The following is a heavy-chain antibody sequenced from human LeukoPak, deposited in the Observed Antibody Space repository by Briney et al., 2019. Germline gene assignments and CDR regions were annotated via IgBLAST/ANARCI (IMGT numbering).Heavy chain of an antibody. D-gene: IGHD6-19*01. CDR1: GYTFSSYA. CDR3: AREDHSSGWAFDY. V-gene: IGHV1-69*04. Sequence: ASVKVSCKASGYTFSSYAISWVRQAPGQGLEWMGRIIPILGIANYAQKFQGRVTITADKSTSTAYMELSSLRSEDTAVYYCAREDHSSGWAFDYWGQGTLVTVSS. CDR2: IIPILGIA. J-gene: IGHJ4*02.